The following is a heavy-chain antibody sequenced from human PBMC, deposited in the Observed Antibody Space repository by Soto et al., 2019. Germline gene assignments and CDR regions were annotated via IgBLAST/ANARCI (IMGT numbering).Heavy chain of an antibody. J-gene: IGHJ4*02. CDR1: GHSLTDLS. CDR2: FDPEEGEI. Sequence: SVKGSCKVAGHSLTDLSMHWLRQGPGRGLEWLGGFDPEEGEIIYAQNFQGRIRLTEDTSTDTAFMELNSLKSEDTAIYYCATTRTTYVYDFHSCRQGTLVTVSS. D-gene: IGHD3-16*01. CDR3: ATTRTTYVYDFHS. V-gene: IGHV1-24*01.